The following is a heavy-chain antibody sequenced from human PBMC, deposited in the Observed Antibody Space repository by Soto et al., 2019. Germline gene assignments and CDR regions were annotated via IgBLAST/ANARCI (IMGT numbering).Heavy chain of an antibody. D-gene: IGHD1-26*01. Sequence: EVQLLESGGGLVQPGGSLRLSCAASGFTFSSYAMSWVCQAPGKGLEWVSAISGSGGSTYYGDSVKGRFTISRDNAKNTRYRQMNSLRGEDTAVYYCAKFGWELYFDYWGQGTLVNVSS. CDR2: ISGSGGST. CDR1: GFTFSSYA. J-gene: IGHJ4*02. CDR3: AKFGWELYFDY. V-gene: IGHV3-23*01.